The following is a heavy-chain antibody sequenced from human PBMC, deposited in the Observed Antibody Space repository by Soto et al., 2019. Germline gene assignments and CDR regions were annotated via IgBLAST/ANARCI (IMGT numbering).Heavy chain of an antibody. J-gene: IGHJ4*02. CDR2: MSYDGSNE. Sequence: QVPLVESGGGVVQPGRSLRLSCAASGFTFSHYAMHWVRQAPGKGLEWVALMSYDGSNEYYADSVKGRFTISRDNCKNTLYLQMNSLRSEDTAVYYCAKGGGHNFDYWGQGTLVTVSS. D-gene: IGHD2-15*01. CDR1: GFTFSHYA. CDR3: AKGGGHNFDY. V-gene: IGHV3-30*18.